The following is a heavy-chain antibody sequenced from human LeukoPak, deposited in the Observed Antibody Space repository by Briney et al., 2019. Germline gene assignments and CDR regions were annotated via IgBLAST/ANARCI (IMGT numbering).Heavy chain of an antibody. CDR3: ARADYGSGSYYIGFDY. J-gene: IGHJ4*02. D-gene: IGHD3-10*01. CDR2: IYYSGST. V-gene: IGHV4-31*03. Sequence: SQTLSLTCTVSGGSISSGGYYWRWIRQHPGKGLEWIGYIYYSGSTNYNPSLKSRVTISVDTSKNQFSLKLSSVTAADTAVYYCARADYGSGSYYIGFDYWSQGTLVTVSS. CDR1: GGSISSGGYY.